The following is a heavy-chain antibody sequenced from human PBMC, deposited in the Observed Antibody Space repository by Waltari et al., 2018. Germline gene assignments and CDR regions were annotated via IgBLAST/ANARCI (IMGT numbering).Heavy chain of an antibody. Sequence: EVMLVEAGGDLVQRGGSLITSFAVHGFRASDNFLAWVRQAPGKGLEWVSVIYRDGYTYYQDSAKGRFTISRDGFKNTLYLQMDSLRPEDTALYYCARGGGYRVFDSWGQGTLVTVSA. D-gene: IGHD2-15*01. CDR1: GFRASDNF. V-gene: IGHV3-66*01. CDR3: ARGGGYRVFDS. J-gene: IGHJ4*02. CDR2: IYRDGYT.